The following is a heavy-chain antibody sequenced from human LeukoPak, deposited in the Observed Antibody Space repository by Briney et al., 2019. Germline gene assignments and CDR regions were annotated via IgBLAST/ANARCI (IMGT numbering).Heavy chain of an antibody. CDR1: GFTFNKYA. V-gene: IGHV3-30*18. CDR2: IWYGGSNK. J-gene: IGHJ3*02. D-gene: IGHD3-16*01. Sequence: GRSLRLSCAASGFTFNKYAMHWVRQAPGKGLEWVAVIWYGGSNKYYADSVKGRFTISRDNSKNTLYLQMNSLRAEDTAVYYCAKDWGAFDIWGQGTMVTVSS. CDR3: AKDWGAFDI.